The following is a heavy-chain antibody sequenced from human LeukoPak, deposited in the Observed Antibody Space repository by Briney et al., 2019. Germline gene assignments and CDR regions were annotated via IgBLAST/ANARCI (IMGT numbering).Heavy chain of an antibody. D-gene: IGHD6-25*01. CDR3: AKGSRPPRLVSGFDP. CDR2: ISGSGGST. V-gene: IGHV3-23*01. Sequence: PGGSLRLSCAASGFTFSSYAMSWVRQAPGKGLEWVSAISGSGGSTYYADSVKGRFTISRDNSKNTLYLQMNSLRAEDTAVYYCAKGSRPPRLVSGFDPWGQGTLVTVSS. CDR1: GFTFSSYA. J-gene: IGHJ5*02.